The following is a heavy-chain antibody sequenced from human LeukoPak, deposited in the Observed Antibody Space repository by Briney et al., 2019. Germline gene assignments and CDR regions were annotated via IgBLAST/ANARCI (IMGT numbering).Heavy chain of an antibody. CDR1: GFTFSIYW. V-gene: IGHV3-7*03. J-gene: IGHJ4*02. Sequence: GGSLRLSCAASGFTFSIYWMSWVRQAPGKGLEWVANIKQDGSERYYVDSVKGRFTLSRDNAKNSLYLQMNSLRAEDTAVYYCARAKYFDYWGQGTLVTVSS. CDR3: ARAKYFDY. CDR2: IKQDGSER.